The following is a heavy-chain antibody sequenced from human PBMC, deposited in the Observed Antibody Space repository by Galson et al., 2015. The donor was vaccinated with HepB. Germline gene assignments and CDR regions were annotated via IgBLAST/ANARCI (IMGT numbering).Heavy chain of an antibody. CDR2: ISSSSSTI. D-gene: IGHD3-3*01. CDR3: ARDQGDYDFWSGYYSSGGMDV. CDR1: GFTFSSYS. V-gene: IGHV3-48*02. J-gene: IGHJ6*02. Sequence: SLRLSCAASGFTFSSYSMNWVRQAPGKGLEWVSYISSSSSTIYYADSVKGRFTISRDNAKNSLYLQMNSLRDEDTAVYYCARDQGDYDFWSGYYSSGGMDVWGQGTTVTVSS.